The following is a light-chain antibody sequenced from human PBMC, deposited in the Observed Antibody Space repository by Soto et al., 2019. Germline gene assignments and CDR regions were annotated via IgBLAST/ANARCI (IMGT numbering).Light chain of an antibody. J-gene: IGLJ2*01. V-gene: IGLV1-47*02. CDR1: SSNIGTDY. CDR2: DNN. CDR3: AAWDDSLSGHVV. Sequence: QSVLTQPPSASGTPGQRVTISCSGISSNIGTDYVYWYQQVPGTAPKLLIYDNNQRPSGVPDRFSGSKSATSASLAISGLRSEDEADYYCAAWDDSLSGHVVFGGGTKLTV.